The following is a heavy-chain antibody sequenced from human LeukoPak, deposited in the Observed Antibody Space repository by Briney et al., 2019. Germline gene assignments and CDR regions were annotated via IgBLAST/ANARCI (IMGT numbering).Heavy chain of an antibody. J-gene: IGHJ4*02. CDR2: INPSGGST. D-gene: IGHD1-1*01. Sequence: ASVKVSCKASGYTFTSYYIDWVRQAPGQGVEWMGVINPSGGSTRYAQKFQGRVTMTGDPSTRTVYMELSSLTSDDTAVDYCARGTTDAYWGQGPPVSVSS. CDR3: ARGTTDAY. V-gene: IGHV1-46*01. CDR1: GYTFTSYY.